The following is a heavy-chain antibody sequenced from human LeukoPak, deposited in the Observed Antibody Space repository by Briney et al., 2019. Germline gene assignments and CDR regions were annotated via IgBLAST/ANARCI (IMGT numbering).Heavy chain of an antibody. CDR3: ATAGQISGRHNYFDS. Sequence: SETLSLTCPVSRGSITGSYWSWLRQPPWKGLAYIGYIDYRGRNNYHPSLKSRLTIPVDTSKNQFSLKLTAVTAAETAVYYGATAGQISGRHNYFDSWGQGTLVTVSS. J-gene: IGHJ4*02. D-gene: IGHD3-10*01. CDR2: IDYRGRN. V-gene: IGHV4-59*01. CDR1: RGSITGSY.